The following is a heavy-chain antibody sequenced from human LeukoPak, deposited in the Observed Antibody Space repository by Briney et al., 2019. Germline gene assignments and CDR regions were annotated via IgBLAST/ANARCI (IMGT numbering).Heavy chain of an antibody. V-gene: IGHV3-48*03. CDR1: GFTFSSYE. CDR3: ARDYGGSSPFDY. J-gene: IGHJ4*02. CDR2: ISSSGGTI. Sequence: GGSLRLSCAASGFTFSSYEMHWVRRAPGKGLEWVSYISSSGGTIFYADSVKGRLTISRDNAKNSLYLQMNSLRAEDTAVYYCARDYGGSSPFDYWGQGTLVTVSS. D-gene: IGHD4-23*01.